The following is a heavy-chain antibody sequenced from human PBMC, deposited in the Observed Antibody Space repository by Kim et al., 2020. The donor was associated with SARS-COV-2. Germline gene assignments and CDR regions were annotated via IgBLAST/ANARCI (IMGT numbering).Heavy chain of an antibody. D-gene: IGHD3-10*01. Sequence: SLNISFKGSGYSFTSYWISWVLQMPGKGLEWMGRIDPSDSYTNYSPSFQGHVTISADKSISTAYLQWSSLKASDTAMYYCARPYYGSGIIDPWGQGTLVTVSS. CDR3: ARPYYGSGIIDP. J-gene: IGHJ5*02. V-gene: IGHV5-10-1*01. CDR1: GYSFTSYW. CDR2: IDPSDSYT.